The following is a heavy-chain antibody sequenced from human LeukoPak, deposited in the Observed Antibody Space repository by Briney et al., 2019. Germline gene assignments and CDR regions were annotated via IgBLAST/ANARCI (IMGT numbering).Heavy chain of an antibody. CDR1: GFTVSSNY. CDR2: IYSGGST. V-gene: IGHV3-53*01. D-gene: IGHD4-11*01. CDR3: ARSTVQSYSYYMDV. J-gene: IGHJ6*03. Sequence: GGSLRLSCAASGFTVSSNYMSWVRQAPGKGLEWVSVIYSGGSTYYADSVKGRFTISRDNSENTLYLQMNSLRAEDTAVYYCARSTVQSYSYYMDVWGKGTTVTVSS.